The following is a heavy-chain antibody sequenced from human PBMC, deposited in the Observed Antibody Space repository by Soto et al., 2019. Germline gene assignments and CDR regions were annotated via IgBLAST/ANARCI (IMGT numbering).Heavy chain of an antibody. V-gene: IGHV1-2*04. J-gene: IGHJ6*03. CDR3: ARESGGATATLDYYYFYMDV. CDR2: INPNGGVT. CDR1: GDSFNDYY. Sequence: QVQLLQSGAEVRKPGASVTVSCRSSGDSFNDYYIPWGRQAPGQGFEWMGWINPNGGVTKYAQKFQGWVSMTRDTSIRTVYMQLSRLRSDDTAVYYCARESGGATATLDYYYFYMDVWGTGTTVTVSS. D-gene: IGHD5-12*01.